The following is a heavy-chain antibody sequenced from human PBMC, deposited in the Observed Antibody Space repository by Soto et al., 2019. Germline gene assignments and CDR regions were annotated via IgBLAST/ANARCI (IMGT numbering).Heavy chain of an antibody. CDR1: GFTLRNYW. J-gene: IGHJ4*02. D-gene: IGHD6-13*01. CDR2: INQDGTQM. CDR3: ARAIGAADAF. V-gene: IGHV3-7*01. Sequence: PGGSLRLSCAASGFTLRNYWMHWVRQTPGKGLEWVANINQDGTQMYHVDSVKGRFIISRDNTKNSIHLQMNSLRVEDSGVYFCARAIGAADAFWGQGTQVTVSS.